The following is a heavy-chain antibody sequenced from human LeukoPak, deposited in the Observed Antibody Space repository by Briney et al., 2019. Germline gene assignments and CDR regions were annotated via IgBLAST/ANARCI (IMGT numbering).Heavy chain of an antibody. CDR3: ARGKKRSGCSTPSCYASSYYYYYMDV. Sequence: SETLSLTCTVSGGSISSYYWSWIRQPAGKGLEWIGRIYTSGSTNYNPSLKSRVTMSVDTSKNQFSLKLSSVTAADTAVYYCARGKKRSGCSTPSCYASSYYYYYMDVWGKGTTVTVSS. CDR2: IYTSGST. CDR1: GGSISSYY. D-gene: IGHD2-2*01. V-gene: IGHV4-4*07. J-gene: IGHJ6*03.